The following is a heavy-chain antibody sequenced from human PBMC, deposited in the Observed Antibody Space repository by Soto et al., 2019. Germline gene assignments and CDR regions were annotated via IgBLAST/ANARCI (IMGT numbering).Heavy chain of an antibody. D-gene: IGHD2-15*01. V-gene: IGHV4-30-2*01. CDR1: GVSISSGGYS. Sequence: PSETLSLTCAVSGVSISSGGYSWSWIRQPPGKGLEWIGYIYHSGSTYYNPSLKSRVTISVDRSKNQFSLKLTSVTAADTAVYYCASRLTVVGGMDVWGQGTTVTVSS. CDR3: ASRLTVVGGMDV. J-gene: IGHJ6*02. CDR2: IYHSGST.